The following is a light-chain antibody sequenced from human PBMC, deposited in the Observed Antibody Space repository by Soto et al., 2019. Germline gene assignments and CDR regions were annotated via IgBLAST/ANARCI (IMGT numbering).Light chain of an antibody. CDR3: QQYDNLPVT. J-gene: IGKJ2*01. V-gene: IGKV1-33*01. Sequence: DIQMTQSPSSLSASVGDRVTITCQASQDISNYLNWYQQKPGKAPKLLIYDASNLETGVPSRFSGSRSGTDFTFTISSLQPEDIATYYCQQYDNLPVTFGQGTKVDIK. CDR2: DAS. CDR1: QDISNY.